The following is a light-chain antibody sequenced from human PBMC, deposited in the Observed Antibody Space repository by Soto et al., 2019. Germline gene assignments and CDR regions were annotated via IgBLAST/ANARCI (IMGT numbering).Light chain of an antibody. CDR1: QTVSSN. V-gene: IGKV3-15*01. Sequence: EIVMTQSPATLSVSPGERATLSCRASQTVSSNLAWYQQTPGQAPRLLIYGASTRATGIPARFSGSGSGTEFTLTISSLQSEDFAVYYCQQYNNWPPVTFGQGTKVDI. J-gene: IGKJ1*01. CDR3: QQYNNWPPVT. CDR2: GAS.